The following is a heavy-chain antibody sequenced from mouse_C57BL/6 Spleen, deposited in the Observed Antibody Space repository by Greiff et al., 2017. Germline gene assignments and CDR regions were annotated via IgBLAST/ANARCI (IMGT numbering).Heavy chain of an antibody. CDR1: GFTFSSYG. V-gene: IGHV5-6*02. Sequence: EVKLEESGGDLVKPGGSLKLSCAASGFTFSSYGMSWVRQTPDKRLEWVATISSGGSYTYYPDSVKGRFTISRDNAKNTLYLQMSSLKSEDTAMYYCARRGITTVTDYWGQGTSVTVSS. CDR3: ARRGITTVTDY. D-gene: IGHD1-1*01. J-gene: IGHJ4*01. CDR2: ISSGGSYT.